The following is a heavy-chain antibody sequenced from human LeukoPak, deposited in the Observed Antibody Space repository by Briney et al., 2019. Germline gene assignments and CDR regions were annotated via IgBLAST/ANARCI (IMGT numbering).Heavy chain of an antibody. CDR3: ARDPRPLGQQLGYYYYMDV. V-gene: IGHV4-4*07. Sequence: SETLPLTCTVSGSSISSYYWSWIRQPAGKGLEWIGRIYTSGSTNYNPSLKSRVTMSVDTSKNQFSLKLSSVTAADTAVYYCARDPRPLGQQLGYYYYMDVWGKGTTVTVSS. CDR2: IYTSGST. CDR1: GSSISSYY. J-gene: IGHJ6*03. D-gene: IGHD6-13*01.